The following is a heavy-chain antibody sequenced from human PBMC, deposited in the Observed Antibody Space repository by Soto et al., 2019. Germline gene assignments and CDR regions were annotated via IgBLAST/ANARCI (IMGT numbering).Heavy chain of an antibody. D-gene: IGHD4-17*01. CDR2: VKSKTDGGTT. CDR3: TTDSYMTNIIVRFDY. J-gene: IGHJ4*01. Sequence: PGGSLRRSCAASGFIFSNAWINWVRQAPGKGLEWVGRVKSKTDGGTTDFAAPVKGRFAISRDDSTNMVYLEMNSLKTEDTAIYYCTTDSYMTNIIVRFDYWGHGTLVTVSS. V-gene: IGHV3-15*07. CDR1: GFIFSNAW.